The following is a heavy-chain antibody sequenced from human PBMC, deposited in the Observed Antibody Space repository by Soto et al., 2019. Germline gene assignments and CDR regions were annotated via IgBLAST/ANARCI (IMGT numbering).Heavy chain of an antibody. CDR1: GFTFSSYG. J-gene: IGHJ6*02. CDR2: IWYDGSNK. V-gene: IGHV3-33*01. CDR3: AREFAYCSGGSCYWYGMDV. Sequence: SLGLSCAASGFTFSSYGMHWVRQAPGKGLEWVAVIWYDGSNKYYADSVKGRFTISRDNSKNTPYLQMNSLRAEDTAVYYCAREFAYCSGGSCYWYGMDVWGQGTTVTVSS. D-gene: IGHD2-15*01.